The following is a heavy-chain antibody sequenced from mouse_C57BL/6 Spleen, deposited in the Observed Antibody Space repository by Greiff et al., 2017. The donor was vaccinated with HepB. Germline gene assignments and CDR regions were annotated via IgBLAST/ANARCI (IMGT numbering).Heavy chain of an antibody. CDR2: ISDGGSYT. V-gene: IGHV5-4*01. Sequence: EVKVEESGGGLVKPGGSLKLSCAASGFTFSSYAMSWVRQTPEKRLEWVATISDGGSYTYYPDNVKGRFTISRDNAKNNLYLQMSHLKSEDTAMYYCARDLYDYDDYFDYWGQGTTLTVSS. J-gene: IGHJ2*01. CDR3: ARDLYDYDDYFDY. D-gene: IGHD2-4*01. CDR1: GFTFSSYA.